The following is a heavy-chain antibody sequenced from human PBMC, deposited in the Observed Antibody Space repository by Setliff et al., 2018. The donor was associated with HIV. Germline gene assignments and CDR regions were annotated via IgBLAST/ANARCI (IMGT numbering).Heavy chain of an antibody. D-gene: IGHD2-2*01. CDR3: ARAFCSSASCYGGGDAFDI. Sequence: PSETLSLTCTVSGGSISSSSYYWGWIRQPPGKGLEWIGSIYYSGNTYYNPSLKSRLTISVDTSKNHFSLKLSSVTAADTAVYYCARAFCSSASCYGGGDAFDIWGQGTMVTVSS. J-gene: IGHJ3*02. V-gene: IGHV4-39*07. CDR2: IYYSGNT. CDR1: GGSISSSSYY.